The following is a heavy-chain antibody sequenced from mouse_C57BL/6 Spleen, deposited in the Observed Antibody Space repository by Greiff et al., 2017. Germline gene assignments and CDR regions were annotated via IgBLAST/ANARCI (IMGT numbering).Heavy chain of an antibody. Sequence: VQLKQSGPELVKPGASVKIPCKASGYTFTDYNMDWVKQSHGKSLEWIGDINPNNGGTIYNQKFKGKATLAVAKSSSTAYMELRSLTSEDTAVYYCASLGRYFDVWGTGTTVTVSS. J-gene: IGHJ1*03. D-gene: IGHD4-1*01. CDR2: INPNNGGT. CDR1: GYTFTDYN. V-gene: IGHV1-18*01. CDR3: ASLGRYFDV.